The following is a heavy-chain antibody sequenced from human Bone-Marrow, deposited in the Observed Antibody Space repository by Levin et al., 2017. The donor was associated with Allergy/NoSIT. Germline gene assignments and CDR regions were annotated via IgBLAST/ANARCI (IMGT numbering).Heavy chain of an antibody. J-gene: IGHJ1*01. CDR1: GFSLSTDGEG. CDR2: IYGDGDK. Sequence: SGPTLVKPTQPLTLTCTFSGFSLSTDGEGVGWIRQPPGKALEWLEQIYGDGDKRLSQPLEGRLTTTKDTSRNRVVLKMTNLDLLDKAPYCCVHLSGSWTRLFQHWGQGTLVTVSS. D-gene: IGHD6-13*01. V-gene: IGHV2-5*02. CDR3: VHLSGSWTRLFQH.